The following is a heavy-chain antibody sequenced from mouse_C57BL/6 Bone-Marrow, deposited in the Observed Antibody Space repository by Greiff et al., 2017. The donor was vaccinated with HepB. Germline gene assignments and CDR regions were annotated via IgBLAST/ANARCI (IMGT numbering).Heavy chain of an antibody. Sequence: QVQLQQPGTELVKPGASVKLSCKASGYTFTRYWMHWVKQRPGQGLEWIGEIDPSDSYTNYNQKFKGKSTLTVDKSSSTAYMQLSSLTSEDAAVYYCARHGICWYFDVWGTGTTVTVSS. D-gene: IGHD1-1*01. J-gene: IGHJ1*03. V-gene: IGHV1-69*01. CDR1: GYTFTRYW. CDR2: IDPSDSYT. CDR3: ARHGICWYFDV.